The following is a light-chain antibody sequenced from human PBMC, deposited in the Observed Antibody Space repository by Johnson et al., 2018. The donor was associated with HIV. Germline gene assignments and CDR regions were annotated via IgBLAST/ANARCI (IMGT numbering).Light chain of an antibody. J-gene: IGLJ1*01. Sequence: QSVLTQPPSVSAAPGQKVTISCSGSSSNIGNNYVSWYQQLPGTAPKLLIYENNKRPSGIPDRFSGSKSGTSATLGITGLQTGDEADYYCETWDSSLGGVFGTVPKFTVL. CDR1: SSNIGNNY. CDR3: ETWDSSLGGV. CDR2: ENN. V-gene: IGLV1-51*02.